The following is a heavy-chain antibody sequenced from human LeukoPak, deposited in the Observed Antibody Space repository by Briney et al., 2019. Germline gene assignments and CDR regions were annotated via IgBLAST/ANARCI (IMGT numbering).Heavy chain of an antibody. CDR3: VGGYSSSWYYFDY. Sequence: PGGSLRLSRAASGFTFSSYTMNWVRQAPGKGLEWVSYISTSSNTIYYADSVKGRFTISRDNAKNSLYLQMNSLGAEGTAVYYCVGGYSSSWYYFDYWGQGTLVTVSS. D-gene: IGHD6-13*01. CDR1: GFTFSSYT. V-gene: IGHV3-48*01. J-gene: IGHJ4*02. CDR2: ISTSSNTI.